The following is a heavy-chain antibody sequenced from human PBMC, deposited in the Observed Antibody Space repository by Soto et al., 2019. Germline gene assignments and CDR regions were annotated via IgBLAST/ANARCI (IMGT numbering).Heavy chain of an antibody. D-gene: IGHD6-19*01. CDR1: GYTFTSYG. CDR3: ARDYSSGWSTNFWGKGENWFDP. Sequence: QVQLVQSGAEVKKPGASVKVSCKASGYTFTSYGISWVRQAPGQGLEWMGWISPYNGKTNYAQKVQGRVTMTTDTSPSTAYMELRSLRSDDTAVYYCARDYSSGWSTNFWGKGENWFDPWGQGTLVTVSS. J-gene: IGHJ5*02. V-gene: IGHV1-18*01. CDR2: ISPYNGKT.